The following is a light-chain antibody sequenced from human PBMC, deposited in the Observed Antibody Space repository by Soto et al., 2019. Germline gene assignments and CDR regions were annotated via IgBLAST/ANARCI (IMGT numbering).Light chain of an antibody. Sequence: QSALTQPPSASGSPGQSVTISCTGASSDVGGYNYVSWYQQHPGKAPKLMIYEVTKRSSGVPDRFSGSKSGNTASLIVSGLQAEDEADYYCSSYAGSNNFWVFGGGTRLTVL. V-gene: IGLV2-8*01. CDR1: SSDVGGYNY. CDR2: EVT. CDR3: SSYAGSNNFWV. J-gene: IGLJ3*02.